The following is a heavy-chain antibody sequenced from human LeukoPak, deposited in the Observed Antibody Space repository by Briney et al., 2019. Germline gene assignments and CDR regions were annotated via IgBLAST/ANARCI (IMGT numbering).Heavy chain of an antibody. CDR3: ARDMEPPRGHFDY. D-gene: IGHD1-26*01. Sequence: GGSLRLSCAASGFTFSSYAMHWVRQAPGKGLKWVAVISYDGSNKYYADSVKGRFTISRDNSKNTLYLQMNGLRAEDTAVYYCARDMEPPRGHFDYWGQGTLVTVSS. J-gene: IGHJ4*02. CDR2: ISYDGSNK. CDR1: GFTFSSYA. V-gene: IGHV3-30-3*01.